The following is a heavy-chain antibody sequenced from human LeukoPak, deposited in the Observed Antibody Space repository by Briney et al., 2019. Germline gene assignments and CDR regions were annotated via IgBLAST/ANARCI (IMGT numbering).Heavy chain of an antibody. CDR3: AKSHSLEYRGYFDY. J-gene: IGHJ4*02. CDR1: GFTFSVYA. CDR2: ISDTWCST. Sequence: GGSLRLSCATSGFTFSVYAMTWLRQAPGKGLEWVSSISDTWCSTFYADSVKGRFTISRGNSTNTLYLLMNELRAEDTAVYYCAKSHSLEYRGYFDYWGQGTLVTVSS. D-gene: IGHD2/OR15-2a*01. V-gene: IGHV3-23*01.